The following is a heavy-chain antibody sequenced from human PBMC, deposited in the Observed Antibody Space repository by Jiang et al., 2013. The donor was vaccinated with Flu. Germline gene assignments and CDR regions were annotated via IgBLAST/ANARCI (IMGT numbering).Heavy chain of an antibody. V-gene: IGHV1-3*01. CDR3: AREVVYSSSWYYFDP. CDR2: STLAMVT. J-gene: IGHJ4*02. Sequence: GSVKVPARLLDTPSLGYAMHWVRQAPDKGLSGWDGSTLAMVTQNIHRSSEGRVTITRDTSASTAYMELSSLRSEDTAVYYCAREVVYSSSWYYFDPWGQGTLVTVSS. D-gene: IGHD6-13*01. CDR1: DTPSLGYA.